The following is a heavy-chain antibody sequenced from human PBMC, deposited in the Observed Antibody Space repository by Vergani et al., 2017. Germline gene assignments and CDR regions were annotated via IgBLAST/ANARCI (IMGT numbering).Heavy chain of an antibody. V-gene: IGHV4-39*07. CDR3: AREYSSSVGFLAY. CDR1: GGSIRSTFYY. CDR2: INHSGGT. D-gene: IGHD6-6*01. Sequence: QLQLQESDPGLVKPSETLSLTCTVSGGSIRSTFYYWGWIRQPPGKGLEWIGQINHSGGTNYNPSLKSRVTISQDASKSQFSLKLSSVTAADTAVYYCAREYSSSVGFLAYWGQGTLVTVSS. J-gene: IGHJ4*02.